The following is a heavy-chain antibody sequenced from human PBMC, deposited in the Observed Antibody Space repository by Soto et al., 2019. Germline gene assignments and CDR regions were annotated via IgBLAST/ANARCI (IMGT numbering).Heavy chain of an antibody. D-gene: IGHD5-18*01. J-gene: IGHJ3*01. CDR2: ISSSISYI. CDR1: GFTFSSYS. CDR3: ARVVAPANDACDG. Sequence: PWGSLRLSCAASGFTFSSYSMNWVRQAPGKGLEWVSSISSSISYIYYADSVKGRFTISRDNAKNSLYLQMNSLRAEDTAVYYCARVVAPANDACDGSGKEKMVNVS. V-gene: IGHV3-21*01.